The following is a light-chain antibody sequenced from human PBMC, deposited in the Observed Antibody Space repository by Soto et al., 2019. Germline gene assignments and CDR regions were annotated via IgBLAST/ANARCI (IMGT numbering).Light chain of an antibody. CDR2: EVS. CDR3: SSYTGSSTPV. V-gene: IGLV2-14*01. J-gene: IGLJ3*02. Sequence: QSALTQPASVSGSPGQSITISCTGTSSDVGGYNYVSWYQHHPGKAPKLMIHEVSNRPSGVSNRFSGSKSGNTASLTISGLQAEDEADYYCSSYTGSSTPVFGGGTQLTVL. CDR1: SSDVGGYNY.